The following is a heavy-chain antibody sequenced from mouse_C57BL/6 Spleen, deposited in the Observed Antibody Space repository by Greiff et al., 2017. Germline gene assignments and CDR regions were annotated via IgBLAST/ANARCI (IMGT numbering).Heavy chain of an antibody. Sequence: VKLQQSGPELVKPGASVKISCKASGYAFSSSWMNWVKQRPGKGLEWIGRIYPGDGDTNYNGKFKGKATLTADKSSSTAYMQLSSLTSEDSAVCFCARNLLGGYFDYWGQGTTLTVSS. J-gene: IGHJ2*01. CDR3: ARNLLGGYFDY. CDR2: IYPGDGDT. D-gene: IGHD2-10*01. V-gene: IGHV1-82*01. CDR1: GYAFSSSW.